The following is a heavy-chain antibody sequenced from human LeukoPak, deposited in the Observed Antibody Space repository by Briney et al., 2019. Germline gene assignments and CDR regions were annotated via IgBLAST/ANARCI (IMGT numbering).Heavy chain of an antibody. V-gene: IGHV3-30*18. Sequence: GGSLRLSCAASGFTFSSYGMHWVRQAPGKGLEWVAVISYDGSNKYYADSVKGRFTISRDNSKNTLYLQMNSLRAEDTAVYYCAKDSEGYCSGGSCYSGFDYWGQGTLVTVSS. CDR3: AKDSEGYCSGGSCYSGFDY. J-gene: IGHJ4*02. CDR1: GFTFSSYG. CDR2: ISYDGSNK. D-gene: IGHD2-15*01.